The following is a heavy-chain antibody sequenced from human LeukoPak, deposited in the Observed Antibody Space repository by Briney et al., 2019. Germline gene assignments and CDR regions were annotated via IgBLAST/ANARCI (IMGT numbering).Heavy chain of an antibody. D-gene: IGHD5-18*01. J-gene: IGHJ3*02. V-gene: IGHV4-34*01. CDR2: INHSGST. CDR3: ARGAPKEIQLWLRLRGVAFDI. Sequence: PSETLSLTCAVYGGSFGGYYWSWIRQPPGKGLEWIGEINHSGSTNYNPSLKSRVTISVDTSKNQFSLKLNSVTAADTAVYYCARGAPKEIQLWLRLRGVAFDIWGQGTMVTVSS. CDR1: GGSFGGYY.